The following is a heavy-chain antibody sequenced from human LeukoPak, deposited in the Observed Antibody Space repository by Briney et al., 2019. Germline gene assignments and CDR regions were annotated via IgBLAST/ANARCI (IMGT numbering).Heavy chain of an antibody. CDR1: GFTFSSYG. J-gene: IGHJ3*02. Sequence: GGSLRLSCAASGFTFSSYGMHWVRQAPGKGLGWVAVISYDESNKYYADSVKGRFTISRDNSKNTLYLQMNSLRAEDTAVYYCAKETGYSSGWWPGYDAFDIWGQGTMVTVSS. CDR3: AKETGYSSGWWPGYDAFDI. CDR2: ISYDESNK. V-gene: IGHV3-30*18. D-gene: IGHD6-19*01.